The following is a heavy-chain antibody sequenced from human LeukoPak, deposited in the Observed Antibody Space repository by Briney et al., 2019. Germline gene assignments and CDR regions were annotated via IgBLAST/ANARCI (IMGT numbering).Heavy chain of an antibody. CDR3: AELGITMIGGV. Sequence: GGSLRLSCAASGFTFSSYSMNWVRQAPGKGLEWVSSISSSSSYIYYADSVKGRFTISRDNAKNSLYLQMNSLRAEDTAVCYCAELGITMIGGVWGKGTTVTISS. D-gene: IGHD3-10*02. J-gene: IGHJ6*04. CDR1: GFTFSSYS. V-gene: IGHV3-21*01. CDR2: ISSSSSYI.